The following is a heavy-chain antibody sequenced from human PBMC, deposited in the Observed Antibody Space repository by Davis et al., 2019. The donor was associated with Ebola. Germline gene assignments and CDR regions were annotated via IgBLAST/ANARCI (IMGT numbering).Heavy chain of an antibody. CDR3: ARGVVTYYDFWSGGNYYYGMDV. CDR1: GYTFTSYD. V-gene: IGHV1-8*01. Sequence: ASVKVSCKASGYTFTSYDINWVRQATGQGLEWMGWMNPNSGNTGYAQKFQGRVTMTRNTSISTAYMELSSLRSEDTAVYYCARGVVTYYDFWSGGNYYYGMDVWGQGTTVTVSS. CDR2: MNPNSGNT. D-gene: IGHD3-3*01. J-gene: IGHJ6*02.